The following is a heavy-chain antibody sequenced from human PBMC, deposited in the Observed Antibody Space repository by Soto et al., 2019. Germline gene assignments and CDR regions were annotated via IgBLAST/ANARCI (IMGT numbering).Heavy chain of an antibody. D-gene: IGHD3-10*01. V-gene: IGHV4-59*01. CDR2: IYYSGST. Sequence: PSETLSLTCTVSGGSISTYYWSWIRQPPGKGLEWIGYIYYSGSTKYNPSLKSRVTISVDTSKNQFSLKLNSVTAADTAVYYCARGTPEITMVRGIMIPFDPWGQGTLVTV. J-gene: IGHJ5*02. CDR1: GGSISTYY. CDR3: ARGTPEITMVRGIMIPFDP.